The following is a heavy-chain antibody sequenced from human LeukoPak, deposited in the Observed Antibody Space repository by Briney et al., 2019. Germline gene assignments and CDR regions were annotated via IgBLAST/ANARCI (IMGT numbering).Heavy chain of an antibody. D-gene: IGHD2-15*01. J-gene: IGHJ5*02. CDR2: INDDGSDT. CDR1: GFTFKLYW. V-gene: IGHV3-74*01. CDR3: VRGGPSTWS. Sequence: PGGSLRLSCAASGFTFKLYWMHWVRQVPGKRPVWVSRINDDGSDTIYADSVRGRFTISRDDAKNTVYLQMNILRAEDTAVYYCVRGGPSTWSWGQGTLVTVSS.